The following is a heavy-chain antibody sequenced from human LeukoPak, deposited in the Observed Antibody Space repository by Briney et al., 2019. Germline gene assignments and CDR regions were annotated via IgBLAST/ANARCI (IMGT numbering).Heavy chain of an antibody. V-gene: IGHV3-48*01. Sequence: PGGSLRLSCAASGFTFSSYAMSWVRQAPGKGLEWVSYISGGSTVIDYADSVRGRFTISRDNAKNSLYLQMNSLRGEDTAVYYCARTRGYNYGYSDDWGQGTLVTVSS. CDR1: GFTFSSYA. J-gene: IGHJ4*02. CDR2: ISGGSTVI. D-gene: IGHD5-18*01. CDR3: ARTRGYNYGYSDD.